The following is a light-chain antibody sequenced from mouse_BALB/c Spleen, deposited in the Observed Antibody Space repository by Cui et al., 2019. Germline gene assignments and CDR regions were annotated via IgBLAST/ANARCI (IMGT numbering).Light chain of an antibody. CDR3: QQWSSYPRT. J-gene: IGKJ1*01. V-gene: IGKV4-55*01. Sequence: QIVLTQSPAIMSASPGEKVTMTCSASSSVSYMYWYQQKPGSYPRLLIYDTSNLASGVPVRLSGSGSGTSYSLTISRMEAEDAATYYCQQWSSYPRTFGGGTKLEIK. CDR2: DTS. CDR1: SSVSY.